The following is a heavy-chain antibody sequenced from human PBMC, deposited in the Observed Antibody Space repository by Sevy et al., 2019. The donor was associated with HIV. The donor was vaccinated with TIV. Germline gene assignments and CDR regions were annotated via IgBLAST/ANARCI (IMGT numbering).Heavy chain of an antibody. CDR3: ARGRYCSGGSCSLGAFDI. J-gene: IGHJ3*02. CDR2: IYHSGST. CDR1: GGSISSGGYS. Sequence: SETLSLTCAVSGGSISSGGYSWSWIRQPPGKGLEWIGYIYHSGSTYYHPSLKSRVTISVDRSKNQFSLKLSSVTAADTAVYYCARGRYCSGGSCSLGAFDIWGQGTMVTVSS. D-gene: IGHD2-15*01. V-gene: IGHV4-30-2*01.